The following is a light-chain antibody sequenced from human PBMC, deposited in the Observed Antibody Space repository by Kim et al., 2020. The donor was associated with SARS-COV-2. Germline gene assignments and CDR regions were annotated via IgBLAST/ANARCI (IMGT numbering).Light chain of an antibody. J-gene: IGLJ3*02. CDR2: EDN. Sequence: KTVTTSCTRSSGSIASNYVQWYQQRPGSAPTTVIYEDNQRPSGVPGRFSGSIDSSSNSASLTISGLKTEDEADYYCQSYDSSNWVFGGGTKLTVL. CDR1: SGSIASNY. CDR3: QSYDSSNWV. V-gene: IGLV6-57*03.